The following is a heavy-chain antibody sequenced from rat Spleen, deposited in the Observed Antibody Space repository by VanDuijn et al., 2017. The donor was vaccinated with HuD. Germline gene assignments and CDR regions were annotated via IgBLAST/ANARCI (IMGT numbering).Heavy chain of an antibody. D-gene: IGHD1-11*01. V-gene: IGHV3-1*01. Sequence: EVQLQESGPGLVIPSQSLSLTCSVTGYSITSNYWGWIRKFPGNKMEWVGYISYRGSSGSHPSLKSRIYITRDTSKNQFFLQLNSVTTEDTATYYCARYRDSFGHVGIFDYWGQGVMVTVSS. CDR2: ISYRGSS. CDR1: GYSITSNY. J-gene: IGHJ2*01. CDR3: ARYRDSFGHVGIFDY.